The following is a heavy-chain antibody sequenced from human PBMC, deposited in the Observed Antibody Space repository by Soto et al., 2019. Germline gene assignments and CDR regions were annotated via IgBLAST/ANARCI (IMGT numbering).Heavy chain of an antibody. Sequence: SETLSLTCTVSGGSISSYYWSWIRQPAGKGLEWIGYIYYSGSTNYNPSLKSRVTISVDTSKNQVSLKLSSVTAADTAVYYCARSSYYYDSSGPDYWGQGTLVTVSS. CDR3: ARSSYYYDSSGPDY. D-gene: IGHD3-22*01. CDR1: GGSISSYY. V-gene: IGHV4-59*01. CDR2: IYYSGST. J-gene: IGHJ4*02.